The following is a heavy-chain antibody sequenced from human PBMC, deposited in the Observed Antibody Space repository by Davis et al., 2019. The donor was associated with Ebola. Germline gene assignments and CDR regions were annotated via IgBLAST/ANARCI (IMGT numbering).Heavy chain of an antibody. D-gene: IGHD3-3*01. J-gene: IGHJ5*02. V-gene: IGHV4-59*01. CDR3: ARVRYDFWSGYYSGNWFDP. CDR1: GGSISSYY. Sequence: SETLSLTCTVSGGSISSYYWSWIRQPPGKGLEWIGYIYYSGSTNYNPSLKSRVTISVDTSKNQFSLKLSCVTAADTAVYYCARVRYDFWSGYYSGNWFDPWGQGTLVTVSS. CDR2: IYYSGST.